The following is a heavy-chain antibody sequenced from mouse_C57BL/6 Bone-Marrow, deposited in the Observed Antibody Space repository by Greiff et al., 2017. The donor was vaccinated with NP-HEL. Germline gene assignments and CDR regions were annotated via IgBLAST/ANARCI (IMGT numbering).Heavy chain of an antibody. Sequence: VQLQQSGAELVKPGASVKLSCKASGYTFTSYWMHWVKQRPGQGLEWIGMIHPNSGSTNYNEKFKSKATLTVDKSSSTAYMQLSSLTSEDSAVYYCARPYYYGSSNYWGQGTTLTVSS. CDR1: GYTFTSYW. V-gene: IGHV1-64*01. CDR2: IHPNSGST. J-gene: IGHJ2*01. CDR3: ARPYYYGSSNY. D-gene: IGHD1-1*01.